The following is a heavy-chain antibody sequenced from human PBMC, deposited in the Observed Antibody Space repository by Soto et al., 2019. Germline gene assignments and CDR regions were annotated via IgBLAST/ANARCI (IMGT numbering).Heavy chain of an antibody. Sequence: ASVKVSCKASGYTLTSYFMHWVRQAPGQGLEWMGVFNPSVVSTSDAKEFKGRVTMTRDTSTSIVYMDLSSLRSEVTAVYDCARSSQTYYFDYWGQGTLVTVSS. CDR3: ARSSQTYYFDY. CDR1: GYTLTSYF. J-gene: IGHJ4*02. CDR2: FNPSVVST. D-gene: IGHD6-6*01. V-gene: IGHV1-46*01.